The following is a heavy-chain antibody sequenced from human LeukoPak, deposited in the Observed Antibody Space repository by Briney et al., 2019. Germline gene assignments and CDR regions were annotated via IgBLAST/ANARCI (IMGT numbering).Heavy chain of an antibody. CDR2: IYYSGST. D-gene: IGHD1-26*01. J-gene: IGHJ4*02. CDR3: ARAGIVGATFDY. V-gene: IGHV4-31*02. Sequence: LRLSCAASGFTVSSNYMSWIRQHPGKGLEWIGYIYYSGSTYYNPSLKSRVTISVDTSKNQFSLKLSSVTAADTAVYYCARAGIVGATFDYWGQGTLVTVSS. CDR1: GFTVSSNY.